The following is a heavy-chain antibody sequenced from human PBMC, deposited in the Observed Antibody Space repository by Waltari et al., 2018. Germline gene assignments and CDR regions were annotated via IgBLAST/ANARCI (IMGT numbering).Heavy chain of an antibody. D-gene: IGHD4-17*01. V-gene: IGHV3-23*04. CDR2: ISGSGGST. CDR3: AKDQVDYGDYYYYGMDV. J-gene: IGHJ6*02. CDR1: GFTFSSYA. Sequence: EVQLVESGGGLVQPGGSLRLSCAASGFTFSSYAMSWVRQAPGQGLEWVSAISGSGGSTYYADSVKGRFTISRDNSKNTLYLQMNSLRAEDTAVYYCAKDQVDYGDYYYYGMDVWGQGTTVTVSS.